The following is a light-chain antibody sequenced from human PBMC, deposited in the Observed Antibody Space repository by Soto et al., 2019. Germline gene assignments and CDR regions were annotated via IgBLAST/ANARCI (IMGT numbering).Light chain of an antibody. J-gene: IGLJ1*01. CDR1: SSDVGGYTY. V-gene: IGLV2-14*01. CDR3: SSYTSSSTYV. CDR2: EVS. Sequence: QSVLTQPASVSGSPGQSITISCTGTSSDVGGYTYVSWYQHHPGKAPKLMIYEVSNRPSGVSNRFSGSKSGNTASLTISGLRAEDEADYYCSSYTSSSTYVFXTGTKVTVL.